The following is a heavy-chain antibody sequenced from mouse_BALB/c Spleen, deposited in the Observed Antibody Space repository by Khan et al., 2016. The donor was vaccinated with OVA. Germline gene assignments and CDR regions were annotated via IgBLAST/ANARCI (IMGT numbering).Heavy chain of an antibody. CDR2: INPSTGYT. D-gene: IGHD2-14*01. V-gene: IGHV1-4*01. CDR3: VRIPIPPYDFDY. Sequence: QVQLQQSGTELARPGASVKMSCKAPGYTFANYAMHWVKQRPGQGLEWIGYINPSTGYTNYNQNFSDEATLTTDRSSNTAYMQLSSLTSDDSAVXYCVRIPIPPYDFDYWGQGTTLTVSS. J-gene: IGHJ2*01. CDR1: GYTFANYA.